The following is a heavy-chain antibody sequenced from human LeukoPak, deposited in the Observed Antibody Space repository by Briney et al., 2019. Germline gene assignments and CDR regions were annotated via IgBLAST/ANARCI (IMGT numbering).Heavy chain of an antibody. CDR3: ARHASGEPPRY. CDR2: IHHTGTT. V-gene: IGHV4-39*01. CDR1: GASISVDGHY. Sequence: SETLSLIRIVSGASISVDGHYWAWIRRPPGKGLEWVASIHHTGTTYYNPSLKSRVTISVDRSKNQYSLQFTSVIAADTAVYYGARHASGEPPRYWGQGTLVTVSS. D-gene: IGHD7-27*01. J-gene: IGHJ4*02.